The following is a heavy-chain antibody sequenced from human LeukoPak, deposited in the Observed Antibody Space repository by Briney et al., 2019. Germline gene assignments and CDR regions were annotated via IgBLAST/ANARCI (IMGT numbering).Heavy chain of an antibody. Sequence: SETLSLTCTVSGYSIGSSNSYWGWIRPPPGKGLEWIGTIYYSGNTYYNPSLKSRPTISVDTSKNQFSLKLNSVTAADTAVYYCARESTGMSFDPWGQGILVTVSS. CDR3: ARESTGMSFDP. V-gene: IGHV4-39*07. J-gene: IGHJ5*02. CDR1: GYSIGSSNSY. D-gene: IGHD5/OR15-5a*01. CDR2: IYYSGNT.